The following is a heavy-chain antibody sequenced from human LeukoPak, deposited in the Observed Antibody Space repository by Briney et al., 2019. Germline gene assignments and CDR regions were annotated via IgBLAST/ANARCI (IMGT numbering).Heavy chain of an antibody. CDR2: ISTSGGAT. CDR3: ARVMYYYDRSHYGMDV. V-gene: IGHV3-23*01. CDR1: GFTFTSYA. D-gene: IGHD3-22*01. Sequence: GGSLRLSCAASGFTFTSYAMSWVRQTPGKGLEWVSAISTSGGATYYADSLKGRFTISRDNAKNSLYLQMNSLRAEDTAVYYCARVMYYYDRSHYGMDVWGQGPTVTVSS. J-gene: IGHJ6*02.